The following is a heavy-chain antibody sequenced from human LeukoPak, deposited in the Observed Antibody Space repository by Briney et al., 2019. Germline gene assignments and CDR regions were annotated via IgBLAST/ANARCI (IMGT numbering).Heavy chain of an antibody. J-gene: IGHJ4*02. CDR1: GYTFTNYG. CDR3: ATGGRYNSSWHFDY. D-gene: IGHD6-13*01. CDR2: ISVYNGNT. V-gene: IGHV1-18*01. Sequence: ASVKVSCKASGYTFTNYGVAWVRQAPGQGLKWMGWISVYNGNTNYAQNLQGRVTMTTDTSTSTAYMDLRSLRSDDTAVYYCATGGRYNSSWHFDYWGQGTLVTVSS.